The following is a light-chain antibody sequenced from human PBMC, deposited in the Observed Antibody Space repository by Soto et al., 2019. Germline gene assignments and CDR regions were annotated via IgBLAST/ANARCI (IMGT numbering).Light chain of an antibody. V-gene: IGKV1-9*01. J-gene: IGKJ1*01. CDR3: QQLNRFPRT. CDR1: QDISSY. CDR2: SAS. Sequence: DIQLTQSPSFLSASVGDRVTITCRASQDISSYLAWYQQRPGKVPRFLTHSASTLQSGVPSRFSATGSGTTFPLKISSPQPEDIATYYCQQLNRFPRTFGQGTKVEV.